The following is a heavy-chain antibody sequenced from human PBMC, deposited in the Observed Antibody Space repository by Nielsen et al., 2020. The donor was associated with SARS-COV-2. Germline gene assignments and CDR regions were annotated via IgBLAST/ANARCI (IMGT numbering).Heavy chain of an antibody. Sequence: GGSLRLSCAASGLTFNNAWMNWVRQAPGKGLEWVGRMRSKNDGGTADYAALVKGRFTISRDESKNTLYLQMNSLKTEDTAVYYCSTDGTYDFWFYWGQGTMVTVSS. CDR2: MRSKNDGGTA. CDR3: STDGTYDFWFY. CDR1: GLTFNNAW. V-gene: IGHV3-15*01. D-gene: IGHD3-3*01. J-gene: IGHJ4*03.